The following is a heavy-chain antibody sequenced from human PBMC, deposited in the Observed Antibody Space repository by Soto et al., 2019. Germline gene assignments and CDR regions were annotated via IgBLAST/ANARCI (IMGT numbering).Heavy chain of an antibody. CDR2: IYYGGST. CDR1: GYSISSGYY. J-gene: IGHJ5*02. V-gene: IGHV4-38-2*01. D-gene: IGHD3-22*01. Sequence: SETMSFTCAVSGYSISSGYYWGWLRQPPGKGLAWTGSIYYGGSTYYNPSLNSRVTSSIDMTNNHVSLILNSVTAADTAVYYCARVGPWVPYYYDSSPYTFESWFDPWGQGTLVTVSS. CDR3: ARVGPWVPYYYDSSPYTFESWFDP.